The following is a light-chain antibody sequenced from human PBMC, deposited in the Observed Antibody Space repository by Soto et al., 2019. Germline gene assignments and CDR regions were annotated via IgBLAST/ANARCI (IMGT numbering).Light chain of an antibody. V-gene: IGKV3-15*01. CDR2: GAS. J-gene: IGKJ1*01. CDR3: HQYNNWPRT. CDR1: QSVSSN. Sequence: EIVMTQSPATLSVSPGERATLSCRASQSVSSNLAWYQQKPGQAPRLLIYGASTRATGIPARFSGSGSGTEFTLTLSSLQSEDFAVYYCHQYNNWPRTFGQGTKVEIK.